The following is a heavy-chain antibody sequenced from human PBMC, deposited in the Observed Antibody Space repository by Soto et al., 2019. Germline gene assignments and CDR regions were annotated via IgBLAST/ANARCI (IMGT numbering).Heavy chain of an antibody. CDR3: ARKLSWGDWYFHI. Sequence: QLQLQESGPGLVKPAETLSLTCTVSGGSIRSSGYYWGWIRQPPGQGLEWIGSIYYTGTTYYNPSLKSRVTMSVDTSKNQFSLKLSSVTAADTTVYYCARKLSWGDWYFHILGRGTLVTVSS. CDR2: IYYTGTT. D-gene: IGHD3-10*01. CDR1: GGSIRSSGYY. V-gene: IGHV4-39*01. J-gene: IGHJ2*01.